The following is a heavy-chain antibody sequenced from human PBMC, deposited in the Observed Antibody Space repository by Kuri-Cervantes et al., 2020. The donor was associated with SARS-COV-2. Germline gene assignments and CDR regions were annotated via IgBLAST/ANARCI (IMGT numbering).Heavy chain of an antibody. J-gene: IGHJ4*02. CDR1: GFTFSSYS. CDR2: ISSSGSTI. Sequence: GESLKISCAASGFTFSSYSMNWVRQAPGKGLEWVSYISSSGSTIYYADSVKGRFTISRDNAKNSLYLQMNSLRAEDTAVYYCARNEWGLFSGYSFDYWGQGTLVTVSS. V-gene: IGHV3-48*04. CDR3: ARNEWGLFSGYSFDY. D-gene: IGHD1-26*01.